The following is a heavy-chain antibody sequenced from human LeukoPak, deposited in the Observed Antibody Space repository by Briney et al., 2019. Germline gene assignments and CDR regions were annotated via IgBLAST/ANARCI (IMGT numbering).Heavy chain of an antibody. D-gene: IGHD5-24*01. CDR2: ITPSGGT. Sequence: GASVKVSCKASGYTFTSYAMHWVRQAPGQGLEWMGWITPSGGTNYPQKFQGRVAITRDTSITTAYMDLSRLTSDDTAVYYCARDRYGDGFAHFDYWGQGVLVTVSS. CDR1: GYTFTSYA. V-gene: IGHV1-2*02. CDR3: ARDRYGDGFAHFDY. J-gene: IGHJ4*02.